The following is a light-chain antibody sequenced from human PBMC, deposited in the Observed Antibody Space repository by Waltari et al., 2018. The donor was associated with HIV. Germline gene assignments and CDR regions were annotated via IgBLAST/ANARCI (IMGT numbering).Light chain of an antibody. Sequence: SYELTQPPSVSVSPVQTARIPRSGDVLAKQYAYWYQQKPGPAPVLVIYKDTERPGGIPERFTGSSSGTTVTLTISGVQPDDEADYYCQSADTSYTSRVFGIGTKVTVL. CDR2: KDT. CDR1: VLAKQY. J-gene: IGLJ1*01. CDR3: QSADTSYTSRV. V-gene: IGLV3-25*03.